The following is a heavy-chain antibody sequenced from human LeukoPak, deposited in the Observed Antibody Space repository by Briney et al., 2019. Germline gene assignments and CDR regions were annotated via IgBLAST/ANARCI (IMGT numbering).Heavy chain of an antibody. V-gene: IGHV3-30*18. CDR2: ISYDGSNK. Sequence: QPGRSLRLSCAASGFTFSSYGMYWVRQAPGKGLEWVAVISYDGSNKYYADSVKGRFTISRDNSKNTLYLQMNSLRAEDTAVYYCAKGGRRTASYFDYWGQGTLVTVSS. J-gene: IGHJ4*02. CDR1: GFTFSSYG. CDR3: AKGGRRTASYFDY. D-gene: IGHD1-14*01.